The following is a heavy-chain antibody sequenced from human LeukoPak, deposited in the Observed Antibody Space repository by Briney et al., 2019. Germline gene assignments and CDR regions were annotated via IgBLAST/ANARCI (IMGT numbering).Heavy chain of an antibody. V-gene: IGHV3-7*01. CDR3: ARDRDYSNTLDAFDI. D-gene: IGHD4-11*01. CDR2: IKQDGSEK. CDR1: GFTFTNYW. J-gene: IGHJ3*02. Sequence: PGGSLRLSCAASGFTFTNYWMHWVRQAPGKGLEWVANIKQDGSEKYYVDSVKGRFTISRDNAKNSLYLQMNSLRAEDTAVYYCARDRDYSNTLDAFDIWGQGTMVTVSS.